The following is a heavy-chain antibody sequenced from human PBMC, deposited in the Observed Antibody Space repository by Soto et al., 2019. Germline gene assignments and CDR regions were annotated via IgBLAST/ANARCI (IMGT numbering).Heavy chain of an antibody. J-gene: IGHJ4*02. D-gene: IGHD2-15*01. CDR1: GYTFSNSW. CDR3: ARLDNRGGSCPDH. V-gene: IGHV5-51*01. CDR2: IYPGDSDT. Sequence: GESLKISCKGSGYTFSNSWIGWVRQMPGKGLEWMGIIYPGDSDTRYSPSFEGQVTISADKSISTTYLQWSSLKASDTAIYYCARLDNRGGSCPDHWGQGTLVTVSS.